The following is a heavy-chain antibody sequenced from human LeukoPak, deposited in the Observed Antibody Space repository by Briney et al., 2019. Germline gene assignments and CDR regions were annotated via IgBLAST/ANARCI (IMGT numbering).Heavy chain of an antibody. Sequence: GGSLRLSCAASGFTFSSYGMHWVRQAAGKGLEWVAVISYDGSNKYYAGSVKGRFTISRDNSKNTLYLQMNSLRAEDTAVYYCAKTIQLRFLEWSNAFDIWGQGTMVTVSS. CDR3: AKTIQLRFLEWSNAFDI. J-gene: IGHJ3*02. CDR2: ISYDGSNK. CDR1: GFTFSSYG. D-gene: IGHD3-3*01. V-gene: IGHV3-30*18.